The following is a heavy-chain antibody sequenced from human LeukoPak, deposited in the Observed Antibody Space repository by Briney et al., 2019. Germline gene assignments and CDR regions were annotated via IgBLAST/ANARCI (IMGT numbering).Heavy chain of an antibody. CDR1: GGSISSYY. CDR2: IYYSGST. CDR3: ARSGRSGRTY. D-gene: IGHD1-14*01. J-gene: IGHJ4*02. Sequence: SETLSLTCTVSGGSISSYYWSWIRQPPGKGLEWIGYIYYSGSTNYNPSLKSRVTISVDTSKNQFSLKLSSVTAADTAVYYCARSGRSGRTYWGQGTLVTVSS. V-gene: IGHV4-59*01.